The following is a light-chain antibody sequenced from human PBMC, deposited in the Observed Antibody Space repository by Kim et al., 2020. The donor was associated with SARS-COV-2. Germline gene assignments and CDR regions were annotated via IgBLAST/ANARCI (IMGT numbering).Light chain of an antibody. Sequence: EIVLTQSPGTLSLSPGERATLSCRASQSVSSHSLALYQQKPGQAPSLLIYSTSTRATGIPDRFSGSGSGTDFTLTISRLEPEDFAVYYCQQYGSSPQTFGGGTKVDIK. CDR3: QQYGSSPQT. V-gene: IGKV3-20*01. CDR1: QSVSSHS. J-gene: IGKJ4*01. CDR2: STS.